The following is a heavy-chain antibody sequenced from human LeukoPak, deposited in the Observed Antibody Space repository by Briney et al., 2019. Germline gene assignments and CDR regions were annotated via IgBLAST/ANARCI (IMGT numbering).Heavy chain of an antibody. J-gene: IGHJ4*02. Sequence: GASVKVSCKVSGYTLTELSMHWVRQAPGKGLEWMGGFDPEDGETIYAQKFQGRVTMTEDTFTDTAYMELSSLRSEDTAVYYCATNSLGYCSSTSCLVDYWGQGTLVTVSS. V-gene: IGHV1-24*01. D-gene: IGHD2-2*01. CDR1: GYTLTELS. CDR2: FDPEDGET. CDR3: ATNSLGYCSSTSCLVDY.